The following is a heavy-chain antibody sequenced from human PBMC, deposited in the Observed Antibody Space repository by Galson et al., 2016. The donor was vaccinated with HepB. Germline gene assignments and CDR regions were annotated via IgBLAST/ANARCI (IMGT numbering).Heavy chain of an antibody. CDR3: SRSGNRTVGTAPINY. Sequence: SVKVSCKASGYTFTSYAMHWVRQAPGQRLEWMGWINAGIGNTRFSQKFQGRVTITRDTSASTAYMELSSLRSEDTAVDYCSRSGNRTVGTAPINYWGQGTLVTVSS. D-gene: IGHD2-21*02. J-gene: IGHJ4*02. CDR2: INAGIGNT. V-gene: IGHV1-3*01. CDR1: GYTFTSYA.